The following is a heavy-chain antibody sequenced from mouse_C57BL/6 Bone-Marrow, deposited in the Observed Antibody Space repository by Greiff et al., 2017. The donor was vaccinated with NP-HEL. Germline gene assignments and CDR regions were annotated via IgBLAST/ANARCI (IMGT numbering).Heavy chain of an antibody. V-gene: IGHV1-55*01. CDR1: GSTFTSSW. J-gene: IGHJ1*03. CDR3: AREVVAPYWYFDV. D-gene: IGHD1-1*01. CDR2: IFPGSGST. Sequence: QVQLQQPGAELVKPGASVKMSCKASGSTFTSSWITWVKQRPGHGLEWIGDIFPGSGSTNYNEKFKSKATLTVDTSSSTAYMQLSSLTSEDSAVYYCAREVVAPYWYFDVWGTGTTVTVSS.